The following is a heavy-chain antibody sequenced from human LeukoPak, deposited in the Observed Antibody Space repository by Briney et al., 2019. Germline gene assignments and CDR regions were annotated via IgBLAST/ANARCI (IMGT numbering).Heavy chain of an antibody. J-gene: IGHJ4*02. CDR3: AKGGVGAHFDY. CDR2: ISYDGSNK. D-gene: IGHD1-26*01. V-gene: IGHV3-30*18. CDR1: GFTFSSYG. Sequence: GRSLRLSCAASGFTFSSYGMHWVRQAPGKGLEWVALISYDGSNKYYADSVKGRFTISRDNSKNTLYLQMNSLRAEDTAVYYCAKGGVGAHFDYWGQGTLVTVSS.